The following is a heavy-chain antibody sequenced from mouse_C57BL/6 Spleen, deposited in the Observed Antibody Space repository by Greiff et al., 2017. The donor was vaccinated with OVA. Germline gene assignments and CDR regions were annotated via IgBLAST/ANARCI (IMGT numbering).Heavy chain of an antibody. CDR1: GYTFTSYW. V-gene: IGHV1-69*01. D-gene: IGHD2-5*01. Sequence: QVQLQQPGAELVMPGASVKLSCKASGYTFTSYWMHWVKQRPGQGLEWIGEIDPSDSYTNYNQQFKGKSTLTVDKSSSTAYMQLSSLTSEDSAVYYCARGSKGDYFDYWGQGTTLTVSS. CDR2: IDPSDSYT. CDR3: ARGSKGDYFDY. J-gene: IGHJ2*01.